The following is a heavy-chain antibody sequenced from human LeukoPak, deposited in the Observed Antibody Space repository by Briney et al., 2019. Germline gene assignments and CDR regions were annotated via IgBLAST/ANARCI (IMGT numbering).Heavy chain of an antibody. CDR1: GGSFSGRY. V-gene: IGHV4-34*01. CDR2: INHSGDT. J-gene: IGHJ6*03. D-gene: IGHD3-10*01. Sequence: SETLSLTCAVYGGSFSGRYWSWIRQPPGKGLEWVGEINHSGDTNYNPSLKSRVTISVDTSRNQFSLKLSSVTAADTAVYYCASRGPYTFRFTDYYYYYMDVWGNGTTVTVSS. CDR3: ASRGPYTFRFTDYYYYYMDV.